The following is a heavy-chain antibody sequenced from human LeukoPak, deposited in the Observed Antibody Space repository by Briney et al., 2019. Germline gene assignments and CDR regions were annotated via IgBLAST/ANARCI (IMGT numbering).Heavy chain of an antibody. Sequence: PSETLSLTCAVYGGSFSGYYWSWIRQPPGKRLEWIGEINHSGSTNYNPSLKSRVTVSVDTSKNQFSLKLSSVTAADTAVYYCARGLQIYSSSWYPYYFDLWGRGTLVTVSS. D-gene: IGHD6-13*01. CDR2: INHSGST. CDR1: GGSFSGYY. CDR3: ARGLQIYSSSWYPYYFDL. J-gene: IGHJ2*01. V-gene: IGHV4-34*01.